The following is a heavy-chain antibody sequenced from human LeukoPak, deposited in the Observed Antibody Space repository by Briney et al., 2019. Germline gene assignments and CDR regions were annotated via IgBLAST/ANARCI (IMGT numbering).Heavy chain of an antibody. CDR2: IGSSGSTM. CDR3: AKRDRPCSGDCSAPYYFDY. V-gene: IGHV3-48*03. J-gene: IGHJ4*02. Sequence: SGGSLRLSCAASGLTFSIYEMNWVRQAPGKGLEWVSYIGSSGSTMYYADSVKGRFTISRDNAKNSLYLQMNSLKAEDTAVYYCAKRDRPCSGDCSAPYYFDYWGQGTLVTVSS. D-gene: IGHD2-21*02. CDR1: GLTFSIYE.